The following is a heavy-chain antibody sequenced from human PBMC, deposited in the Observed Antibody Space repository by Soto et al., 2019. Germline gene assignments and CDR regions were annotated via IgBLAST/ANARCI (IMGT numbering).Heavy chain of an antibody. V-gene: IGHV4-31*03. D-gene: IGHD3-22*01. CDR3: ARTSYDSSGTAADP. Sequence: SETLSLTCTVSGCSISSGGYYWSWIRQHPGKGLEWIGYIYYSGSTYYNPSLKSRVTISVDTSKNQFSLKLGSVTAADTAVYYCARTSYDSSGTAADPWGQGTLVTVSS. J-gene: IGHJ5*02. CDR1: GCSISSGGYY. CDR2: IYYSGST.